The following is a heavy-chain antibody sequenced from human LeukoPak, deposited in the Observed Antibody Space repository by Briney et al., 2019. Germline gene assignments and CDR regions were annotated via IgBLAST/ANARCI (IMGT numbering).Heavy chain of an antibody. CDR1: GFTFSSYA. Sequence: GGSLRLSCAASGFTFSSYAISWVRQAPGKGLEWVSAISASGGTTNYADSVKGRHTISRDNSKNTVYLQMNSLRPEDTAEYYCARDRSEYYYYPMDVWGQGTTVTVSS. CDR3: ARDRSEYYYYPMDV. CDR2: ISASGGTT. V-gene: IGHV3-23*01. J-gene: IGHJ6*02.